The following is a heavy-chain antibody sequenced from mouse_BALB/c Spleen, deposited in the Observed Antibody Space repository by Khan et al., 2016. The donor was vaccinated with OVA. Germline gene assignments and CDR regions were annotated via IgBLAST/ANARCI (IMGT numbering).Heavy chain of an antibody. V-gene: IGHV1-20*02. D-gene: IGHD1-1*01. J-gene: IGHJ2*01. Sequence: LVESGPELVKPGASVKISCKASGYSFTGYFMNWVMQSHGKSLEWIGRINPHIGETFYNPKFKGKATLTADESSSTAHMELRSLASEDSAVYYCARIYGSDFDYWGQGTTLTVSS. CDR2: INPHIGET. CDR1: GYSFTGYF. CDR3: ARIYGSDFDY.